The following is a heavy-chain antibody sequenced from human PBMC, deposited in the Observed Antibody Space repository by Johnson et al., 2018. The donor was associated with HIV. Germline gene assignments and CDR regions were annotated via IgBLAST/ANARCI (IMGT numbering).Heavy chain of an antibody. CDR2: TSNDGSNK. Sequence: QVQLVESGGGVVQPGRSLRVSCAASGFTFSSYGMHWVRQAPGKGLEWVAVTSNDGSNKYYADSVTGCFTIYRDNFKNTLYLQMNSLRAEDTAVYYCAKDRGAPYCSSTSCYSTGAFDIWGQGTMVTVSS. J-gene: IGHJ3*02. CDR1: GFTFSSYG. D-gene: IGHD2-2*01. V-gene: IGHV3-30*18. CDR3: AKDRGAPYCSSTSCYSTGAFDI.